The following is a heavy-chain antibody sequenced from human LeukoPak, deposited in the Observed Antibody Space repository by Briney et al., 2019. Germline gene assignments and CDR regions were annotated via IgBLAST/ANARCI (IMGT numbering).Heavy chain of an antibody. V-gene: IGHV4-34*01. D-gene: IGHD2-2*02. CDR1: GGSFSGYY. J-gene: IGHJ6*03. CDR2: INHSGST. CDR3: ATAGYCSSTSCYTRGGYCYYYMDV. Sequence: SETLSLTCSVYGGSFSGYYWSWIRSPPGKGLEWFGEINHSGSTNYNPSLKSRLTISVDTSKDPFSLKLSSVTAADTGVYYCATAGYCSSTSCYTRGGYCYYYMDVWGKGTTVTVSS.